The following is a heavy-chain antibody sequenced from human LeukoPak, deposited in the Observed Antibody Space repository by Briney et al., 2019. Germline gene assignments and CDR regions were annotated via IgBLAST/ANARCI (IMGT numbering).Heavy chain of an antibody. V-gene: IGHV1-2*02. D-gene: IGHD5-24*01. Sequence: ASVKVSCKACGYTFTGYYRHWVRQAPGQGLEWMGWINPNSGGTNYAQKFQGRVTMTRDTSISTAYMELSRLRSDDTAVYYCAMATIHGWFDPWGQGTLVTVSS. CDR1: GYTFTGYY. J-gene: IGHJ5*02. CDR3: AMATIHGWFDP. CDR2: INPNSGGT.